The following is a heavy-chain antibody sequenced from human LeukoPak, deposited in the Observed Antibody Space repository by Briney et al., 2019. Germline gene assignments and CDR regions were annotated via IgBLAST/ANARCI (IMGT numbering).Heavy chain of an antibody. D-gene: IGHD3-9*01. Sequence: GGSLRLSCAASGFTFSSYAMHWVRQAPGKGLEYVSAISTNGGSTYYANSVKGRFTISRDNAKNTLYLQMNSLRAEDTAVYYCARDSHYDILTGYYTLSPPNFDYWGQGTLVTVSS. CDR2: ISTNGGST. J-gene: IGHJ4*02. CDR3: ARDSHYDILTGYYTLSPPNFDY. V-gene: IGHV3-64*01. CDR1: GFTFSSYA.